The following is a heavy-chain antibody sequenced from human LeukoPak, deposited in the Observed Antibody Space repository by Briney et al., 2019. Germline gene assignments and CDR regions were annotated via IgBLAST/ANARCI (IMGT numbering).Heavy chain of an antibody. CDR1: GFTFSSYG. Sequence: GGSLRLSCAASGFTFSSYGMHWVRQAPGKGLEWVAFIRYDGSNKYYADSVKGRFTISRDNSKNTLYLHMSSLRVEDTAVFYCARVAPPLDDYIRGSFPYHFDYWGQGTPVTVSS. V-gene: IGHV3-30*02. CDR2: IRYDGSNK. J-gene: IGHJ4*02. D-gene: IGHD3-16*01. CDR3: ARVAPPLDDYIRGSFPYHFDY.